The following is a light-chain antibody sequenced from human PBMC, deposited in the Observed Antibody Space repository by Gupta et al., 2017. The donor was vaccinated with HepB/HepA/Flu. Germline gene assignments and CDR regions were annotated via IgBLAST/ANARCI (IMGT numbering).Light chain of an antibody. CDR2: GAS. V-gene: IGKV3-20*01. CDR3: QQDVRSPNT. Sequence: IVLTQSPGTLSLSPGERATLSCRASQSVSSSYLAWYQQKPGQAPRLLIYGASSRATGIPDRFSGSGSGTDFTLTISRVEPEDAEVYYCQQDVRSPNTFGQGTKVEIK. CDR1: QSVSSSY. J-gene: IGKJ1*01.